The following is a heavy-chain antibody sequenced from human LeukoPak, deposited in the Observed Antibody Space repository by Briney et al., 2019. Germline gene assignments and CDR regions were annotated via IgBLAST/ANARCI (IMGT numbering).Heavy chain of an antibody. V-gene: IGHV3-30-3*01. CDR1: GFTFSSFA. CDR2: ISYDGTNK. D-gene: IGHD6-19*01. Sequence: GRSLRLSCAASGFTFSSFAMHWVRQAPDKGLEWVAVISYDGTNKDYADSVKGRFTMSRGNSKNTLYLQMNSLRLEDTALYYCARDGNSGWYTGENYYYYGMDVWGQGTTVTVSS. J-gene: IGHJ6*02. CDR3: ARDGNSGWYTGENYYYYGMDV.